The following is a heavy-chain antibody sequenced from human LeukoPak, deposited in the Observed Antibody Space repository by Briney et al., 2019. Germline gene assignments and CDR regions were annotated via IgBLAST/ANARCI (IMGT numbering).Heavy chain of an antibody. V-gene: IGHV1-24*01. CDR3: ATVRRYGSGSTPFDY. CDR2: FDPEDGET. Sequence: ASVEVSCKVSGYTLTELSMHWVRQAPGKGLEWMGGFDPEDGETIYAQKFQGRVTMTEDTSTDTAYMEPSSLRSGDTAVYYCATVRRYGSGSTPFDYWGQGTLVTVSS. CDR1: GYTLTELS. D-gene: IGHD3-10*01. J-gene: IGHJ4*02.